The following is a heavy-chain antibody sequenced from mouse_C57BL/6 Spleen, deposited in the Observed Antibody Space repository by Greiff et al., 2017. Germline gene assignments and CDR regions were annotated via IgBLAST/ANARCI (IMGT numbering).Heavy chain of an antibody. Sequence: VPLQQSGPELVKPAASVKISCKASGYTFTDYYMNWVKQSHGKSLEWIGDINPNNGGTSYNQKFKGKATLTIDTSSSTAYMELRSLTSEDSAVYYCAGWGYFRDFDYWGQGTTLTVSS. CDR3: AGWGYFRDFDY. D-gene: IGHD2-3*01. V-gene: IGHV1-26*01. CDR1: GYTFTDYY. J-gene: IGHJ2*01. CDR2: INPNNGGT.